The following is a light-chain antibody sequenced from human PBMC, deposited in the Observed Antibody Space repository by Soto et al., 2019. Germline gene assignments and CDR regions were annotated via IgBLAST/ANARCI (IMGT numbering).Light chain of an antibody. V-gene: IGLV1-44*01. CDR1: SSSIGSNA. CDR3: AAWDDSLNGWV. Sequence: QSVLTQPPSASGTPGQSVTISCSGTSSSIGSNAVNWYQQFPRTAPKLLIYSNNQRSSGVPDRFSGSKSGTSASLAISGLQSEDGADYYCAAWDDSLNGWVFGGGTKLTVL. J-gene: IGLJ3*02. CDR2: SNN.